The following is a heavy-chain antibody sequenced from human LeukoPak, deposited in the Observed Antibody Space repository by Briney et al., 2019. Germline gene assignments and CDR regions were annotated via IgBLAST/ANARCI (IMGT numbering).Heavy chain of an antibody. CDR1: TGSLSNYY. Sequence: QTQSPTCAADTGSLSNYYCTRIRQTPRKEPLSSGEINHSGSTNYNPSLKSRVTISVDTSKNQFSLKLSSVTAADTAVYYCARVHSSSWYPRGAFDIWGQGTMVTVSS. D-gene: IGHD6-13*01. CDR3: ARVHSSSWYPRGAFDI. V-gene: IGHV4-34*01. J-gene: IGHJ3*02. CDR2: INHSGST.